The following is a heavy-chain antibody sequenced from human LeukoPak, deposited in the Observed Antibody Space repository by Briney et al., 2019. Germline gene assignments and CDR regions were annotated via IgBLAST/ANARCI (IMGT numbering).Heavy chain of an antibody. CDR3: ARGPLRYFDWLSNQFDY. D-gene: IGHD3-9*01. CDR1: GGSFSGYY. J-gene: IGHJ4*02. CDR2: INHSGST. V-gene: IGHV4-34*01. Sequence: SETLSLTCAVYGGSFSGYYWSWIRQPPGKGLEWIGEINHSGSTNYNPSLKSRVTISVDTSKNQFSPKLSSVTAADTAVYYCARGPLRYFDWLSNQFDYWGQGTLVTVSS.